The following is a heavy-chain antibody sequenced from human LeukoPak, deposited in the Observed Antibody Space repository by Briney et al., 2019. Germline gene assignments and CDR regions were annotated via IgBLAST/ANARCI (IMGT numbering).Heavy chain of an antibody. D-gene: IGHD2-15*01. CDR2: VYYSGST. CDR1: GGSVSSGSAY. Sequence: SETLSLTCTVSGGSVSSGSAYWGWVRQSPGKGLESIGSVYYSGSTFHNPSLSSRVTMSIDTSKNQFSLNLNSVTAADTAVYYCVRLNSGPPDYLYYGMDVWGQGTSVTV. J-gene: IGHJ6*02. CDR3: VRLNSGPPDYLYYGMDV. V-gene: IGHV4-39*01.